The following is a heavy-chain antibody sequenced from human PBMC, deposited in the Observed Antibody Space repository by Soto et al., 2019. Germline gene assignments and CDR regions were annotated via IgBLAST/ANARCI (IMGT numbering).Heavy chain of an antibody. D-gene: IGHD3-22*01. Sequence: QVQLVESGGGVAHPGKSLRLSCAASGFIFTNYAMHWVRQAPGRGLEWVAVISSNGGNADSADSVKGRFTISKDNSTNTVFLRMDSLRPEDSAIYYCARDRSFGTSGYYSWHLWGQGTLVTVSS. CDR3: ARDRSFGTSGYYSWHL. V-gene: IGHV3-30-3*01. CDR1: GFIFTNYA. J-gene: IGHJ5*02. CDR2: ISSNGGNA.